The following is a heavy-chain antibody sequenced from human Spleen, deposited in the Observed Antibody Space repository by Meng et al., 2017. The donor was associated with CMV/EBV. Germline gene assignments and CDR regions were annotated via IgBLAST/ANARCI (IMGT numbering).Heavy chain of an antibody. Sequence: GESLKISCAASGFTFSSYGMHWVRQAPGKGLEWISYINSPGLTTYYANSVKGRFTISRDNAKNSVSMQMNSLRAEDTAVYYCARNHRGDYFDYWGQGTLVTVSS. CDR1: GFTFSSYG. V-gene: IGHV3-48*04. D-gene: IGHD1-14*01. CDR2: INSPGLTT. CDR3: ARNHRGDYFDY. J-gene: IGHJ4*02.